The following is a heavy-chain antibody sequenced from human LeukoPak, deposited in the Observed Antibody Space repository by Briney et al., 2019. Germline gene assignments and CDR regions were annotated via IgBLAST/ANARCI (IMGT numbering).Heavy chain of an antibody. CDR2: ISGNGDNT. V-gene: IGHV3-23*01. CDR3: ARVPGSYYNTIFDY. J-gene: IGHJ4*02. Sequence: GGSLRLSCEASGFTFSDFAMSWVRQAPGKGLEWVSAISGNGDNTYYADSVKGRFTISRDNAKKSLYLQMNSLRAEDTAVYYCARVPGSYYNTIFDYWGQGTLVTVSS. CDR1: GFTFSDFA. D-gene: IGHD3-10*01.